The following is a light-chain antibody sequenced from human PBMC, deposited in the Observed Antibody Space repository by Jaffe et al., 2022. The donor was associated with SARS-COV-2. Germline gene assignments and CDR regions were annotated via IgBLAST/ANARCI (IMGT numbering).Light chain of an antibody. Sequence: EIVLTQSPGTLSLSPGERATLSCRASQSVSSSYLAWYRQKPGQAPRLLIYGASIRATGIPDRFSGSGSGTDFTLTISRLEPEDFALYYCQQYGRSLTFGGGTKVEIK. CDR1: QSVSSSY. CDR2: GAS. CDR3: QQYGRSLT. V-gene: IGKV3-20*01. J-gene: IGKJ4*01.